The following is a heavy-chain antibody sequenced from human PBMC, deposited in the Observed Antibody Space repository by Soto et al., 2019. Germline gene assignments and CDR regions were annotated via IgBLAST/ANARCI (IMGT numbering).Heavy chain of an antibody. J-gene: IGHJ1*01. V-gene: IGHV4-39*01. CDR3: ARGYCTNGVCPEPQYFQH. CDR1: GGSISSSSYY. D-gene: IGHD2-8*01. CDR2: IYYSGST. Sequence: SETLSLTCTVSGGSISSSSYYWGWIRQPPGKGLEWIGSIYYSGSTYYNPSLKSRVTISVDTDKNQFSLKLSPVTAADTAVYYCARGYCTNGVCPEPQYFQHWGQGTLVTVSS.